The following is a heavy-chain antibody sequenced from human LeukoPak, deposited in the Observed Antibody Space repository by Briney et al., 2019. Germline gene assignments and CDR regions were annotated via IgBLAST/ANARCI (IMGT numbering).Heavy chain of an antibody. CDR2: ISYDGSNK. J-gene: IGHJ4*02. D-gene: IGHD6-19*01. CDR3: ARGRQWLVQGALNY. Sequence: PGRSLRLSCAASGFTFSSYAMHWVRQAPGKGLEWVAVISYDGSNKYYADSVKGRFTISRDNSKNTLYLQMNSLRAEDTAVYYCARGRQWLVQGALNYWGQGTLVTVSS. CDR1: GFTFSSYA. V-gene: IGHV3-30-3*01.